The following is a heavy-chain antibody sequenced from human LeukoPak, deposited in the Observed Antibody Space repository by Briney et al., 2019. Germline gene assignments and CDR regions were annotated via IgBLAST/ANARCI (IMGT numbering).Heavy chain of an antibody. CDR2: ISGSGGGT. J-gene: IGHJ4*02. Sequence: GGSLRLSCAASGFTFSSYGMHWVRQAPGKGLEWVSAISGSGGGTYYADSVKGRFTISRDNSKNTLYLQMNNLRAEDTAVYYCAKIGSGTREFDYWGQGSLVTVSS. V-gene: IGHV3-23*01. D-gene: IGHD1-1*01. CDR1: GFTFSSYG. CDR3: AKIGSGTREFDY.